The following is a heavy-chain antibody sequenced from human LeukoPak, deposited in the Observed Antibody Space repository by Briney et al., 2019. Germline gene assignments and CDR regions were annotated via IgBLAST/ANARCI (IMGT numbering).Heavy chain of an antibody. J-gene: IGHJ4*02. Sequence: GGSLRLACAASGFTFDDYGMNWVRQVPGKGLEWVSGINWNGGSTGYADSVKGRFTISRDNAKNSLYLQMNSLRAEDTALYYCARLWELLFDYWGQGTLVTVSS. D-gene: IGHD1-26*01. CDR1: GFTFDDYG. V-gene: IGHV3-20*04. CDR2: INWNGGST. CDR3: ARLWELLFDY.